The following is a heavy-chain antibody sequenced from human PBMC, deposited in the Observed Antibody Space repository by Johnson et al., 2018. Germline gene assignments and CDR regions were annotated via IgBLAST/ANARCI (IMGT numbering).Heavy chain of an antibody. D-gene: IGHD2-21*02. J-gene: IGHJ1*01. CDR3: AKCPASSDFVYFQH. CDR1: GINVSSNT. V-gene: IGHV3-74*02. CDR2: INSDGSTT. Sequence: VQLVQSGGGLVQPGGSLRLSCAASGINVSSNTMNWVRQAPGKGLVWVSRINSDGSTTSYADSVQGRFTISRDNSKNTLYLQMNSLRAEDTAGYYCAKCPASSDFVYFQHWGQGTLVTVSS.